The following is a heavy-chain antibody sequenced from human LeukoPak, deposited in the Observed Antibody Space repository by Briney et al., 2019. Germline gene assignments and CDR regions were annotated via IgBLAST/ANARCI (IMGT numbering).Heavy chain of an antibody. D-gene: IGHD4-23*01. CDR2: INRDGRTI. CDR1: GFTVSRYW. CDR3: ARDFGGNSDY. Sequence: GGSLRLSCAASGFTVSRYWMHWVRQAPGKGLVWVSRINRDGRTISYAGSVKGRFTISRDNAKNTLYLQMNSPRSEDTAVYYCARDFGGNSDYWGQGTLVTVSS. V-gene: IGHV3-74*01. J-gene: IGHJ4*02.